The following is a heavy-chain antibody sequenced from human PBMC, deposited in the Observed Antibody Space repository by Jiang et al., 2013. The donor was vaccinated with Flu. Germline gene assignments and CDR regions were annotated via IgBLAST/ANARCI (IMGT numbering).Heavy chain of an antibody. J-gene: IGHJ4*02. CDR1: GGSFSGYY. CDR2: INHSGST. V-gene: IGHV4-34*01. D-gene: IGHD2-15*01. CDR3: ARAYRDIVVVVAATRPFDY. Sequence: LLKPSETLSLTCAVYGGSFSGYYWSWIRQPPGKGLEWIGEINHSGSTNYNPSLKSRVTISVDTSKNQFSLKLSSVTAADTAVYYCARAYRDIVVVVAATRPFDYWGQGTLVTVSS.